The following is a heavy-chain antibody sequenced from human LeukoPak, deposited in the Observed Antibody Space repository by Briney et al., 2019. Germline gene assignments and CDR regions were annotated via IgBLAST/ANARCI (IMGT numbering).Heavy chain of an antibody. Sequence: GGSLRLSCAASGFTFSSYGMHWVRQAPGKGLEWVAFIRYDGSNKYYADSVKGRFTISRDNSKNTLYLQMNSLRAEDTAVYYCAKARVLGRHFDAFDVWGQGTMVTVSS. D-gene: IGHD4/OR15-4a*01. CDR1: GFTFSSYG. J-gene: IGHJ3*01. V-gene: IGHV3-30*02. CDR2: IRYDGSNK. CDR3: AKARVLGRHFDAFDV.